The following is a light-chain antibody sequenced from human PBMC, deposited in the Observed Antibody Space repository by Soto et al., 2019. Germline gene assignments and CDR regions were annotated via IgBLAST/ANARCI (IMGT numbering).Light chain of an antibody. CDR1: EGNSNY. CDR2: AAS. V-gene: IGKV1-27*01. CDR3: QKYNTSPWT. Sequence: DIQMTQSPSSLSASVGDRVTITCRASEGNSNYLAWYQQKPGKVPKLLIYAASTLQSGVPSRFSGSGSGTDFTLTISILQPEDVATYYCQKYNTSPWTFGQGTKVEIK. J-gene: IGKJ1*01.